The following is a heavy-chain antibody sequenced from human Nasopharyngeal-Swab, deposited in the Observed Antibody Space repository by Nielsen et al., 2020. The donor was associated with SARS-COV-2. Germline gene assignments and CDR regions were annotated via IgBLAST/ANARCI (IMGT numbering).Heavy chain of an antibody. CDR2: ISAYNGNT. D-gene: IGHD3-22*01. Sequence: WVRQAPGQGLEWMGWISAYNGNTNYAQKLQGRVTMTTDTSTSTAYMELSSLRSEDTAVYYCASGAEDYDSSGYYPYFYYWGQGTPVTVSS. V-gene: IGHV1-18*01. J-gene: IGHJ4*02. CDR3: ASGAEDYDSSGYYPYFYY.